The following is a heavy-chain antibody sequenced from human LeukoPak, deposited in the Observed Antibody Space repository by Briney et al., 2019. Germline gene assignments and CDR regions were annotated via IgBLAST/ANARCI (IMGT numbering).Heavy chain of an antibody. J-gene: IGHJ4*02. CDR3: ARYYGSGSYKRGPFDY. V-gene: IGHV1-18*01. CDR1: GYTFSSYG. CDR2: ISAYNGNT. Sequence: GASVKVSCKASGYTFSSYGISWVRQAPGQGLEWMGWISAYNGNTNYAQKLQGRVTMTTDTSTSTAYMELRSLRSDDTAVYYCARYYGSGSYKRGPFDYWGQGTLVTVSS. D-gene: IGHD3-10*01.